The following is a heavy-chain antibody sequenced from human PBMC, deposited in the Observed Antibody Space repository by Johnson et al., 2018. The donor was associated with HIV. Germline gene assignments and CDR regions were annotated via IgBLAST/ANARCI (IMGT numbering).Heavy chain of an antibody. V-gene: IGHV3-7*05. D-gene: IGHD1-26*01. CDR1: GFTLSNHW. Sequence: VQLVESGGGLVQPGGSLRLSCAASGFTLSNHWMSWVRQAPGKGLEYVANVNQDGSAKFYVDSVKGRFTISRDNAKNSLYLQMNSLRDEDTAVYYCVTADRGSAWGQGTTVTVYS. CDR3: VTADRGSA. J-gene: IGHJ3*01. CDR2: VNQDGSAK.